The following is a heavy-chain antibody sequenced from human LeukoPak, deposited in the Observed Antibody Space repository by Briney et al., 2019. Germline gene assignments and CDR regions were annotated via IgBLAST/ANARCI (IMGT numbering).Heavy chain of an antibody. CDR1: GFTLSSYE. Sequence: GGSLRLSCMASGFTLSSYEMSWIRQAPGKGLEWVSSVDYSGGDTHYADSVKGRFTISRDNAKNTEYLQMNSLRAEDTAIYYCAKGLEKESRLDYWGQGTLVTVSS. V-gene: IGHV3-23*01. CDR2: VDYSGGDT. CDR3: AKGLEKESRLDY. D-gene: IGHD1-1*01. J-gene: IGHJ4*02.